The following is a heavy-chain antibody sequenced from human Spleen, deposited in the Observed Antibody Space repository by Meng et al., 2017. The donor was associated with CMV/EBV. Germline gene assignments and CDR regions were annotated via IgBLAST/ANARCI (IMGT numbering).Heavy chain of an antibody. D-gene: IGHD1-7*01. CDR1: GFTFSNYA. CDR2: ISASGGST. CDR3: AKSVSPTGNYYFDY. Sequence: GESLKISCAASGFTFSNYAMSWVRQVPGKGLEWVSAISASGGSTYYADSVKGRFTISRDNSKNTLYLQMNSLRAEDTAVYYCAKSVSPTGNYYFDYWGQGTLVTVSS. V-gene: IGHV3-23*01. J-gene: IGHJ4*02.